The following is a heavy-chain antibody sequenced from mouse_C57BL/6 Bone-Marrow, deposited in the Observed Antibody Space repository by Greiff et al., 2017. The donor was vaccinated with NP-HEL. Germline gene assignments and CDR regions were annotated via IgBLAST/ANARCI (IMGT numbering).Heavy chain of an antibody. J-gene: IGHJ4*01. CDR3: ARVNYYGSNYYYAMDY. D-gene: IGHD1-1*01. CDR2: IHPNSGST. V-gene: IGHV1-64*01. Sequence: QVQLQQSGAELVKPGASVKLSCKASGYTFTSYWMHWVKQRPGQGLEWIGMIHPNSGSTNYNEKFKSKATLTVDKSSSTAYMQLSSLTSEDSAVYYCARVNYYGSNYYYAMDYWGQGTSVTVSS. CDR1: GYTFTSYW.